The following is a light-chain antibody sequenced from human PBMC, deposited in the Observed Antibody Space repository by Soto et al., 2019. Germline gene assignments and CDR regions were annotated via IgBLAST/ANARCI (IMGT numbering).Light chain of an antibody. Sequence: EIVMTPSPATLSVSPVERATLSCRASQSVSSNLAWYQQTPGQAPRLLIYGASTRATGIPARFSGSGSGTEFTLTISSLQPDDFATYYCQQYNSYSTFGQGTKVDIK. V-gene: IGKV3-15*01. CDR1: QSVSSN. CDR2: GAS. J-gene: IGKJ1*01. CDR3: QQYNSYST.